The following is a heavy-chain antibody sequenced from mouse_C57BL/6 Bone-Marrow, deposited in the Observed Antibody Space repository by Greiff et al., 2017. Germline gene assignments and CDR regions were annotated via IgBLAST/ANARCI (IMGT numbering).Heavy chain of an antibody. Sequence: QVQLQQSGAELMKPGASVKLSCKATGYTFNGYWIEWVKQRPGHGLEWIGEILPGSGSTNYNEKFKGKATFTTDTSSNTAYMQLSSLTTEDAAIYYWSREWDVKYYAIDYWGQGTSVTVSS. CDR3: SREWDVKYYAIDY. V-gene: IGHV1-9*01. CDR1: GYTFNGYW. CDR2: ILPGSGST. D-gene: IGHD4-1*01. J-gene: IGHJ4*01.